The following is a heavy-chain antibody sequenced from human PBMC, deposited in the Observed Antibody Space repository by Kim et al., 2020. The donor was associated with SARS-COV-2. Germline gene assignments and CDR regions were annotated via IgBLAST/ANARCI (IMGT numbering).Heavy chain of an antibody. J-gene: IGHJ4*02. CDR1: GFSFSSYS. CDR3: ARIATDSAWYDDC. V-gene: IGHV3-30*04. CDR2: ISGDGSNR. D-gene: IGHD6-19*01. Sequence: GGSLRLSCAASGFSFSSYSLHWVRQAPGKGLEWVAVISGDGSNRYYADPVKGRFSVSRDNSKNTLYLQMNSLRVEDTAVYYCARIATDSAWYDDCCGQGT.